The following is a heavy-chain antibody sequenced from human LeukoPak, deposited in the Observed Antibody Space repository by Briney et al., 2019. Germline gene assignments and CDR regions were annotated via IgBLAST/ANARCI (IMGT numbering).Heavy chain of an antibody. CDR2: ISGSGGST. V-gene: IGHV3-23*01. CDR3: AKDETYYDFWSGYYRSDGYFDY. CDR1: GFTVSSNY. D-gene: IGHD3-3*01. Sequence: GGSLRLSCAASGFTVSSNYMSWVRQAPGKGLEWVSAISGSGGSTYYADSVKGRFTISRDNSKNTLYLQMNSLRAEDTAVYYCAKDETYYDFWSGYYRSDGYFDYWGQGTLVTVSS. J-gene: IGHJ4*02.